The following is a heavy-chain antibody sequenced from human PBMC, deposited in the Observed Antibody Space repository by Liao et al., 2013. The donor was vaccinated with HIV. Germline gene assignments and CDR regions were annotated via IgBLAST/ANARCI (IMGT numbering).Heavy chain of an antibody. J-gene: IGHJ3*02. D-gene: IGHD6-6*01. CDR1: GGSFSGYY. V-gene: IGHV4-34*01. Sequence: QVQLQQWGARLLKPSETLSLTCAVYGGSFSGYYWSWIRQPPGKGLEWIGEINHSGSTNYNPSLKSRVTISVDTSKKQFSLKLSSVTAADTAVYYCTRVVVEARPDDVFDIWGQGTLVTVSS. CDR3: TRVVVEARPDDVFDI. CDR2: INHSGST.